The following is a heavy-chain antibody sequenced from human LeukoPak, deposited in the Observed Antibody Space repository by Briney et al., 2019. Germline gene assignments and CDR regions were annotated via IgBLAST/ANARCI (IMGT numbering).Heavy chain of an antibody. Sequence: SETLSLTCTVSGGSISSHYWSWIRQPPGKELEWIGYIYYSGSTNYNPSLKSRVTISVDTSKNQFSLKLSSVTAADTAVYYCATGVGAYDFWSGTVFDYWGQGTLVTVSS. CDR3: ATGVGAYDFWSGTVFDY. CDR2: IYYSGST. V-gene: IGHV4-59*11. J-gene: IGHJ4*02. CDR1: GGSISSHY. D-gene: IGHD3-3*01.